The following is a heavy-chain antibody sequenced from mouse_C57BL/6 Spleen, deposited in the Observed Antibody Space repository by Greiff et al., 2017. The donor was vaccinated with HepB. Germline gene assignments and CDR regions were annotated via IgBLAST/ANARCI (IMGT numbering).Heavy chain of an antibody. J-gene: IGHJ4*01. D-gene: IGHD1-1*01. Sequence: QVQLKQPGAELVKPGASVKLSCKASGYTFTSYWMQWVKQRPGQGLEWIGEIDPSDSYTNYNQKFKGKATLTVDTSSSTAYMQLSSLTSEDSAVYYCARAVLFITTVVDAMDYWGQGTSVTVSS. CDR1: GYTFTSYW. V-gene: IGHV1-50*01. CDR2: IDPSDSYT. CDR3: ARAVLFITTVVDAMDY.